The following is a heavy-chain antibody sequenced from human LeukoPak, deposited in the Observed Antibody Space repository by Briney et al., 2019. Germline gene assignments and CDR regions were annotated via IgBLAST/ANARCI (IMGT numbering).Heavy chain of an antibody. Sequence: ASVKVSCKASGYTFTGYYMHWVRQAPGQGLEWMGWINPNSGGTNYAQKFQGRVTMTRDTSISTAYMELSRLRSDDTAVYYCARIPPILVRGVGWFDPWGQGTLVTVSS. CDR1: GYTFTGYY. CDR3: ARIPPILVRGVGWFDP. V-gene: IGHV1-2*02. D-gene: IGHD3-10*01. CDR2: INPNSGGT. J-gene: IGHJ5*02.